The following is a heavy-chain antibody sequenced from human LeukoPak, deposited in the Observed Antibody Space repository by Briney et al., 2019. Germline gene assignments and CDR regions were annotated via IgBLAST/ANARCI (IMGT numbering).Heavy chain of an antibody. D-gene: IGHD1-14*01. V-gene: IGHV4-61*01. Sequence: APSLSLARPVAGGSVSSGSYCWNWIRQPPWRGLEWIGHIYYSGSTDYNPSLKSRVTISADTSKNQFSLKMTSVTAADTAVYYCAREPGETDEGFEYWGQGTLVTVSS. CDR2: IYYSGST. CDR3: AREPGETDEGFEY. J-gene: IGHJ4*02. CDR1: GGSVSSGSYC.